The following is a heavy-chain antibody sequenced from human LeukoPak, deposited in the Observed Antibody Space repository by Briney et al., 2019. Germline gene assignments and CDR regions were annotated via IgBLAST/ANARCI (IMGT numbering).Heavy chain of an antibody. CDR2: ISPSGRST. CDR3: SAQPEEVAGGMNS. CDR1: GLTFAETS. J-gene: IGHJ4*02. D-gene: IGHD6-19*01. V-gene: IGHV3-23*01. Sequence: PGGSLRLSCAASGLTFAETSMTWVRQAPGKGLEWVSTISPSGRSTYYADSVKGRFTISRDNSKNTLYLQMITLRAGDTAVYYCSAQPEEVAGGMNSWGQGALVTVSS.